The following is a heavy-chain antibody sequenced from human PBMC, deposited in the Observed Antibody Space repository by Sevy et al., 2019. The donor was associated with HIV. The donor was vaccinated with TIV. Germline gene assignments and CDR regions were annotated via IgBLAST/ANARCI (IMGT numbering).Heavy chain of an antibody. V-gene: IGHV4-39*01. CDR1: GGSISSSSYY. CDR2: IYYSGST. J-gene: IGHJ6*02. D-gene: IGHD3-3*01. Sequence: SETLSLTCTVSGGSISSSSYYWGWIRQPPGKGLEWIGSIYYSGSTYYNPSLKSRVTISEDTSKNQFSLKRSSVTAADTAVYYCARHAFIITIFGVSSYGMDVWGQGTTVTVS. CDR3: ARHAFIITIFGVSSYGMDV.